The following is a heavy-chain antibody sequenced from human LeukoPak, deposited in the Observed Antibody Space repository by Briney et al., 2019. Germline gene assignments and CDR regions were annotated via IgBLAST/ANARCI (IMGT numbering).Heavy chain of an antibody. J-gene: IGHJ4*02. CDR2: IYHSGST. CDR1: GGSISSSNW. D-gene: IGHD6-13*01. Sequence: PSGTLSLTCAVSGGSISSSNWWSWVRQPPGKGLEWIGEIYHSGSTNYNPSLKSRVTISVDTSKNQFSLKLSSVTAADTAVYYCAAGYSSSWKPFDYWGQGTLVTVSS. CDR3: AAGYSSSWKPFDY. V-gene: IGHV4-4*02.